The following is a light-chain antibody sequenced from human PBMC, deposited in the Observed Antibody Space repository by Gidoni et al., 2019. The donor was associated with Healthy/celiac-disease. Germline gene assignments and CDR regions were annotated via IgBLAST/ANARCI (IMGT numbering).Light chain of an antibody. CDR1: QSVSSN. J-gene: IGKJ4*01. CDR3: QQYNNWPPPLT. V-gene: IGKV3-15*01. Sequence: EIVMTQSPANLSVSPGERATLSCMARQSVSSNLAWYQQKPGQAPRLLIYGAYTRATGIPARFSGSGAGTEFTLTISSLQSEDFAVYYCQQYNNWPPPLTVGGGTKVEIK. CDR2: GAY.